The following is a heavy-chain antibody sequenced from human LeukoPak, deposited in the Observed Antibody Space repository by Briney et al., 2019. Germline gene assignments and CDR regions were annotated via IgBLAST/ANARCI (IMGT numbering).Heavy chain of an antibody. V-gene: IGHV5-51*01. CDR3: ARHRSSSYGYHYFDY. CDR1: GYSFSRYW. CDR2: IYPGDSDT. D-gene: IGHD5-18*01. J-gene: IGHJ4*02. Sequence: GESLKISCKGSGYSFSRYWIGWVRQMPGKGLEWMGIIYPGDSDTRYSPSFQGQVTISADKSISTAYLQWSSLKASDTAMYYCARHRSSSYGYHYFDYWGQGTLVTLST.